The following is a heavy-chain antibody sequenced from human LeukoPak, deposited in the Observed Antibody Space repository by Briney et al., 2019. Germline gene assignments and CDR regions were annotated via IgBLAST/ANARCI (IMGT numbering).Heavy chain of an antibody. CDR2: IKQDGSEK. Sequence: GGSLRLSCAASGFTFSSYWMSWVRQAPGKGLEWVANIKQDGSEKYYVDSVKGRFTISRDNAKNSLYLQMNSLRAEDTAVYYCVRSVGSGSYFLGYYYYYMDVWGKGTTVTISS. D-gene: IGHD3-10*01. CDR1: GFTFSSYW. V-gene: IGHV3-7*01. CDR3: VRSVGSGSYFLGYYYYYMDV. J-gene: IGHJ6*03.